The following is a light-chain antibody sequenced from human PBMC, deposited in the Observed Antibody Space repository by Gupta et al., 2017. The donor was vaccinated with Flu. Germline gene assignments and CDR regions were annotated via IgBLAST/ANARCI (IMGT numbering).Light chain of an antibody. Sequence: DVVMTQSPLSLHVTLGKPDSITCMSSQSFVYSDGNTYLYWFQQMPGQSPRRLIYKFSNSDSGVPDRFSGSGSGTDFTLKSSSVEAEDVVVYYRMQGTRPPTWTFGQGTKVEIK. CDR1: QSFVYSDGNTY. V-gene: IGKV2D-30*01. J-gene: IGKJ1*01. CDR3: MQGTRPPTWT. CDR2: KFS.